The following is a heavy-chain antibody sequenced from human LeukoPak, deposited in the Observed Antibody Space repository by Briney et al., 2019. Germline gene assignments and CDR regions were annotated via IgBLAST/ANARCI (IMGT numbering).Heavy chain of an antibody. D-gene: IGHD1-26*01. Sequence: ASVKVSCKVSGYSLTEVAMHWVRQAPGKGLEWMGGFHPADGEKIFAQKFQGRVTMPEDTSTDTAYMELSSPRSEDTAVYYCATEKWSSGSSEWAFDIWGQGTMVTVSS. J-gene: IGHJ3*02. CDR1: GYSLTEVA. V-gene: IGHV1-24*01. CDR3: ATEKWSSGSSEWAFDI. CDR2: FHPADGEK.